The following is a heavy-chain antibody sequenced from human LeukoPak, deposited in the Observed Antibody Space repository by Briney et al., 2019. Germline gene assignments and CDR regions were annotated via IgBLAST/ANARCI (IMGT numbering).Heavy chain of an antibody. CDR1: GGTFSSYA. D-gene: IGHD2-2*02. V-gene: IGHV1-69*05. CDR3: ARGPSAAAIGYYYYYYMDV. CDR2: IIPIFGTA. Sequence: ASVKVSCKASGGTFSSYAISWVRQAPGQGLEWMGGIIPIFGTANYAQKFQGRVTITTDESTSTAYMELSSLRSEDTAVYYCARGPSAAAIGYYYYYYMDVWGKGTTVTVSS. J-gene: IGHJ6*03.